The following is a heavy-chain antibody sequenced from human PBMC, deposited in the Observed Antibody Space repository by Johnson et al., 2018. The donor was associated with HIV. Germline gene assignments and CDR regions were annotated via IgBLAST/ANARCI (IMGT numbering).Heavy chain of an antibody. CDR1: GFTFSSFA. V-gene: IGHV3-66*01. Sequence: VQLVESGGGLVQPGGSLRLSCAASGFTFSSFAMSWVRQAPGKGPDWVSVIYSGGSTYYADSVKGRFTISRDNSKNTLYLQMNSLRAEDTAVYYCAKDGAWGADAFDIWGQGTMVTVSS. D-gene: IGHD3-16*01. CDR3: AKDGAWGADAFDI. J-gene: IGHJ3*02. CDR2: IYSGGST.